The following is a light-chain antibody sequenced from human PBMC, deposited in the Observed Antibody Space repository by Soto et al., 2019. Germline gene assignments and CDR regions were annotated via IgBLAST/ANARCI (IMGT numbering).Light chain of an antibody. CDR2: DVS. Sequence: QSALTQPRSVSGSPGQSVTISCTGTSSDVGGYNHVSWYQQHPGKAPKFMIYDVSKRPSGVPDRFSGSKSGNTASLTISGLQAEDEDDYYCCSYAGNYIWVFGGGTKLTVL. CDR3: CSYAGNYIWV. CDR1: SSDVGGYNH. V-gene: IGLV2-11*01. J-gene: IGLJ3*02.